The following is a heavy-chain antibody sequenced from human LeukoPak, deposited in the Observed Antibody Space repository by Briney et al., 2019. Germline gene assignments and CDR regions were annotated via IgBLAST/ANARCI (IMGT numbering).Heavy chain of an antibody. Sequence: GGSLRLSCAASGFTVSSNYMNWVRQDPGKGLEWVSSISSSSSYIYYADSVKGRFTISRDNAKNSLYLQMNSLRAEDMALYYCAKGFGRFLEWLLIDYWGQGTLVTVSS. CDR1: GFTVSSNY. J-gene: IGHJ4*02. V-gene: IGHV3-21*04. CDR3: AKGFGRFLEWLLIDY. CDR2: ISSSSSYI. D-gene: IGHD3-3*01.